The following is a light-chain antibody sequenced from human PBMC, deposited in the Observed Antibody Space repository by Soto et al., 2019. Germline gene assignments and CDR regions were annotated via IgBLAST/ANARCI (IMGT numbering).Light chain of an antibody. CDR2: AAS. Sequence: DIQLTQSPSFLSASVGDRVTITCRASQGISSYLAWYQQIPGKAPNLLIYAASTLQSGVPSRFSGSGSGTEFTLTISSLQPEDFATYCCHQLNSYPHTFGQGTRLEMK. CDR1: QGISSY. J-gene: IGKJ5*01. V-gene: IGKV1-9*01. CDR3: HQLNSYPHT.